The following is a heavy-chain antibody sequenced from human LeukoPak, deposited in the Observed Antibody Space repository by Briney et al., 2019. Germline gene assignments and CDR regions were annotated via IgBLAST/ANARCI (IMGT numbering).Heavy chain of an antibody. CDR1: GYSISSGYY. V-gene: IGHV4-38-2*02. Sequence: PSETLSLTCTVSGYSISSGYYWGWIRQPPGKGLEWIGSIYHSGSTYYNPSLKSRVTISVDTSKNQFSLKLSSVTAADTAVYYCARGGGINYDFWSGYTYYYYWGQGTLVTVSS. D-gene: IGHD3-3*01. CDR3: ARGGGINYDFWSGYTYYYY. J-gene: IGHJ4*02. CDR2: IYHSGST.